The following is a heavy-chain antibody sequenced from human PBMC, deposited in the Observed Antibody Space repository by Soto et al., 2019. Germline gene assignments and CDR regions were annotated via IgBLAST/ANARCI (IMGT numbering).Heavy chain of an antibody. D-gene: IGHD1-26*01. J-gene: IGHJ4*02. Sequence: EVQLVESGGGLVQPGGSLRLSCAASGFTFSTYSMNWVRQAPGTGVEGGAYISTRSNSIFYEVPMKGRCTIFWDNAKNSMFLHMNSLRDEDTPLYFCAIAKYIGSYSPFDYWGQGTLVTVFS. V-gene: IGHV3-48*02. CDR3: AIAKYIGSYSPFDY. CDR2: ISTRSNSI. CDR1: GFTFSTYS.